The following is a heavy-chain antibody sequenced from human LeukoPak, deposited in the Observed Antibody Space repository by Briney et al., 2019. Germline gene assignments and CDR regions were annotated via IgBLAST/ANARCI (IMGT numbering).Heavy chain of an antibody. CDR3: VRVLYFWSGHDWFDP. CDR1: GGSISSYY. CDR2: ISYSGST. J-gene: IGHJ5*02. Sequence: SGTLSLTCTVSGGSISSYYWSWIRQPPGKGLEWIGYISYSGSTNYNPSLKSRVTISLDTSKNQFSLKLSSVTAADTAVYYCVRVLYFWSGHDWFDPWGQGTLVTVSS. D-gene: IGHD3-3*01. V-gene: IGHV4-59*01.